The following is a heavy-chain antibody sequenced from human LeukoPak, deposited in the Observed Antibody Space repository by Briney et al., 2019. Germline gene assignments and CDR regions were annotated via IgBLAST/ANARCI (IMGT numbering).Heavy chain of an antibody. J-gene: IGHJ4*02. D-gene: IGHD6-19*01. Sequence: PGGSLRLSCAASGFTFSSYWMSWVRQAPGKGRGWGANIKQDGREKYYVDSVKGRFTISRDNAKNSLYLQMNSLRAEDTAVYYCARDSIAVAGYFDYWGQGTLVTVSS. CDR2: IKQDGREK. CDR1: GFTFSSYW. V-gene: IGHV3-7*01. CDR3: ARDSIAVAGYFDY.